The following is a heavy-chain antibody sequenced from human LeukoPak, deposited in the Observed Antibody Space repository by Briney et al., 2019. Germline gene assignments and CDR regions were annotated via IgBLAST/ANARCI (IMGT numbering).Heavy chain of an antibody. CDR3: ARHASRAYGSGSYHFDY. CDR2: IYYSGST. Sequence: SETLSLTCTVSGGSVSSGSYYWSWIRQPPGKGLEWIGYIYYSGSTNYNPSLKSRVTISVDTSKNQFSLKLSSVTAADTAVYYCARHASRAYGSGSYHFDYWGQGTLVTVSS. J-gene: IGHJ4*02. CDR1: GGSVSSGSYY. V-gene: IGHV4-61*01. D-gene: IGHD3-10*01.